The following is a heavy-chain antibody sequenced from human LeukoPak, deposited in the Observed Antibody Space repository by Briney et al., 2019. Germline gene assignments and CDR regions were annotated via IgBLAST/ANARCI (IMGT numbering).Heavy chain of an antibody. D-gene: IGHD3-10*01. Sequence: GESLRLSCAASGFVFDEYAMHWVRQVPGKGLEWVSGISWNSATIGYADSVQGRFTTSRDNAKNSLYLQISSLRPEDTALYYCAKPMEGNYYGWERNSPFDAFEVWGLGTMVTVSS. CDR3: AKPMEGNYYGWERNSPFDAFEV. J-gene: IGHJ3*01. V-gene: IGHV3-9*01. CDR2: ISWNSATI. CDR1: GFVFDEYA.